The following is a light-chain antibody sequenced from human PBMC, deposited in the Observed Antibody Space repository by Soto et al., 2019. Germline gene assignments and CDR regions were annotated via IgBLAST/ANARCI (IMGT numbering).Light chain of an antibody. V-gene: IGKV3-20*01. CDR2: GAS. J-gene: IGKJ4*01. CDR3: QQYDSYSS. CDR1: QSVSSSY. Sequence: EIVLTQSPGTLSLSPGERATLSCRASQSVSSSYLAWYQQKPGQAPGLLIYGASSRATGIPDRFSGSGSGTDFTLTVSRLEPEDFAVYYCQQYDSYSSFGGGTKVEIK.